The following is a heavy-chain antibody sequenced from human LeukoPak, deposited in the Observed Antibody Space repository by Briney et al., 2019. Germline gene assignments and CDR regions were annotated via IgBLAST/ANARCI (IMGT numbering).Heavy chain of an antibody. CDR1: GFTFRAYW. V-gene: IGHV3-7*01. CDR3: AREFPFYYYVDV. Sequence: GGSLRLSCAASGFTFRAYWMSWVRQGPGKGLEWVANISPDGSENYYVDSVKGRFTISRDNAKTSLNLQMNSLRVEDTAVYYCAREFPFYYYVDVWGKGTTVTVSS. J-gene: IGHJ6*03. CDR2: ISPDGSEN.